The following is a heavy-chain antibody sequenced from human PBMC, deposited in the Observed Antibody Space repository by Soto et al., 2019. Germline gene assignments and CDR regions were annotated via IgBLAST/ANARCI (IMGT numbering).Heavy chain of an antibody. J-gene: IGHJ3*02. V-gene: IGHV4-4*02. CDR3: ARHGITGSYYDAFDI. CDR2: NYHSGST. Sequence: PSETHPLTRAFSGGTIISSNWLSWVRQTPGKGLEWIGENYHSGSTNYNPYLKSQVTIAVDKSNKQCALKLSSVTAAETAVYYCARHGITGSYYDAFDIWGQGTMVTVSS. D-gene: IGHD1-26*01. CDR1: GGTIISSNW.